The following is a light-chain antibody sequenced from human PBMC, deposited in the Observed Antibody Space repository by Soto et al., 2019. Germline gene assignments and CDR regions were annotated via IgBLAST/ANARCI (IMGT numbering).Light chain of an antibody. CDR2: GAS. V-gene: IGKV3-20*01. Sequence: DIVLTQSPGTLSLSPGERATLSCRASQSVSSSYLAWYQQKPGQAHRLLIYGASSRATGIPDMFSGSGSGTDFTLTISRLEPEDFAVYYCQQYGSSPWTFGQGTKVEIK. CDR1: QSVSSSY. CDR3: QQYGSSPWT. J-gene: IGKJ1*01.